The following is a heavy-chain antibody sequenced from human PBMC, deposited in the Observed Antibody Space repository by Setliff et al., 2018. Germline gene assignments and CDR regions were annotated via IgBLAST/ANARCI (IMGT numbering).Heavy chain of an antibody. D-gene: IGHD3-22*01. CDR3: ARDTRDKFDSSGHYLSFDS. Sequence: ASVKVSCKASGGTFKSDGFNWVRQAPGQGLEWMGRIIPVFRTAKYAQKFQGRVTITADESTTTAYMEVRSLRSEDTAIFYCARDTRDKFDSSGHYLSFDSWGQGTLVTVSS. V-gene: IGHV1-69*13. CDR1: GGTFKSDG. CDR2: IIPVFRTA. J-gene: IGHJ4*02.